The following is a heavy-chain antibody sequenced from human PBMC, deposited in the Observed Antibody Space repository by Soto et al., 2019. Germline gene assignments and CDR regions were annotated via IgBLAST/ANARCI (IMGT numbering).Heavy chain of an antibody. D-gene: IGHD1-26*01. V-gene: IGHV4-59*01. CDR3: ARDMGVGDFDN. CDR1: GGSIGSYY. J-gene: IGHJ4*02. Sequence: SETLSLTCTVSGGSIGSYYWSWIRQPPGKGLEWIGYISYSGTINYNPSLRSRVTMSVDTSKNQFSLKMNSVTAADTAVYYCARDMGVGDFDNWGQGTLVTVSS. CDR2: ISYSGTI.